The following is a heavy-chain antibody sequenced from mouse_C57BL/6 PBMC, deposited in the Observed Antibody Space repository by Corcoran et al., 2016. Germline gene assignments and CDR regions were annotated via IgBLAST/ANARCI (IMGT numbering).Heavy chain of an antibody. CDR2: IYPGDGDT. Sequence: QVQLQQSGAELVKPGASVKISCKASGYAFSRYWMNWVQQRPGKGLEWIGQIYPGDGDTNYNGKFKGKATLTADKSSSTAYMQLSSLTSEDSAVYVCARDRPDYRNYVGVAYGGQGTVVTAS. D-gene: IGHD2-5*01. V-gene: IGHV1-80*01. CDR3: ARDRPDYRNYVGVAY. CDR1: GYAFSRYW. J-gene: IGHJ3*01.